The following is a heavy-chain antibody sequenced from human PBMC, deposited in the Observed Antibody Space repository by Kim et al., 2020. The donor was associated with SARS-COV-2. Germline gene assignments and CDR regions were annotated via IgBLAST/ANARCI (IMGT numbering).Heavy chain of an antibody. CDR2: INVGSGNA. D-gene: IGHD3-16*01. V-gene: IGHV1-3*01. CDR1: GYTFSRSG. CDR3: ARGKDGLLHYYDDAPG. Sequence: ASVKVSCKASGYTFSRSGMHWVRQAPGQRLEWMAWINVGSGNAKYSRKFQGRVTITVDTSATTAYMELTSLTSEDTAVYYCARGKDGLLHYYDDAPGWGQGTLVTISS. J-gene: IGHJ4*02.